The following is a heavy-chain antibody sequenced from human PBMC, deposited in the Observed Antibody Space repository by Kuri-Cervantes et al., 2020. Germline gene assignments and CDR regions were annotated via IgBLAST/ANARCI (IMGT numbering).Heavy chain of an antibody. V-gene: IGHV3-74*01. D-gene: IGHD6-13*01. J-gene: IGHJ6*02. Sequence: GGSLRLSCAASGFTFSSYWMHWVRQAPGKGLVWVSRINSDGSSTSYADSVKGRFTISRDNAKNSLYLQMNSLRAEDTAVYYCARDYYSSSWYDYYYYYGMDVWGQGTTVTVSS. CDR1: GFTFSSYW. CDR3: ARDYYSSSWYDYYYYYGMDV. CDR2: INSDGSST.